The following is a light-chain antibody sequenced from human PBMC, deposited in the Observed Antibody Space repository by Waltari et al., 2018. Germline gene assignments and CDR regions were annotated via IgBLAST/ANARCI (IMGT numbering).Light chain of an antibody. CDR1: KLGDKY. CDR3: QAWDSSTAI. V-gene: IGLV3-1*01. CDR2: QDN. J-gene: IGLJ2*01. Sequence: SYELTQPPSVSVSPGQTASITCSGDKLGDKYACWYQQKPGQSPVLVIYQDNNRPSGIPERFSGSNSGNTATLTIRGTQAMDEADNYCQAWDSSTAIFGGGTKLTVL.